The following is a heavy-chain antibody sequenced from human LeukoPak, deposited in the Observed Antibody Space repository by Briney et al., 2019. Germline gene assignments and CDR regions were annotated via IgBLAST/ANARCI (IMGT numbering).Heavy chain of an antibody. CDR3: ARERFGSDYYLDV. CDR1: GFTFDEYG. Sequence: RRGESLRLSCAASGFTFDEYGMSWVRQAPGKGLEWVSGINWSGGTTVYAESVKGRFTVSRDNAKNSLYLQVNSLRVDDTALYYCARERFGSDYYLDVWGKGTTVTVSS. J-gene: IGHJ6*03. V-gene: IGHV3-20*04. D-gene: IGHD3-10*01. CDR2: INWSGGTT.